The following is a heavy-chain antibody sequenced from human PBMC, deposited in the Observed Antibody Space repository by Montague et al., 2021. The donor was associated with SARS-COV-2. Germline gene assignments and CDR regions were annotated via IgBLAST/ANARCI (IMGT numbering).Heavy chain of an antibody. J-gene: IGHJ4*01. CDR1: GGSISSSNYY. Sequence: SETLSLTCTVSGGSISSSNYYWGWIRQPPGKGLEWIGTIYYSGSTYYNPSLKSRVTISVDTSKNQFSLRVRSVTAADTAVYYCARHLFSFSDSGTLGYFDYWGHGTLVAVSS. CDR3: ARHLFSFSDSGTLGYFDY. CDR2: IYYSGST. V-gene: IGHV4-39*01. D-gene: IGHD3-10*01.